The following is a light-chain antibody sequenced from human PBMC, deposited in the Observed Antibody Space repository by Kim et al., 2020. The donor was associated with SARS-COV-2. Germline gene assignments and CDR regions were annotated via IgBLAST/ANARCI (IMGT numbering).Light chain of an antibody. CDR1: SGDIGTYDR. CDR2: EVN. J-gene: IGLJ3*02. CDR3: SSFTSSSTWV. V-gene: IGLV2-18*02. Sequence: GQSHTLSCTETSGDIGTYDRVPWYQQPPGTAPKLIIYEVNNRPSGVPDRFSGSKSGNTASLTISGLQAEDETDYYCSSFTSSSTWVFGGGTQLTVL.